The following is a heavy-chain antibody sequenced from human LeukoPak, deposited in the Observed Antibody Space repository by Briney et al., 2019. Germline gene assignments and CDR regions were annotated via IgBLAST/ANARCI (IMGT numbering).Heavy chain of an antibody. V-gene: IGHV3-11*01. CDR2: ISSIGGTI. CDR3: ASGGIYYGAAFDF. Sequence: GGSLRLSCAASGFTFSDYYMNWIRQAPGKGLEWVSYISSIGGTIIYGDSVKGRFTISRDNAENSLYLQMDSVRAEDTALYYCASGGIYYGAAFDFWGQGILVTVSS. J-gene: IGHJ4*02. CDR1: GFTFSDYY. D-gene: IGHD1-26*01.